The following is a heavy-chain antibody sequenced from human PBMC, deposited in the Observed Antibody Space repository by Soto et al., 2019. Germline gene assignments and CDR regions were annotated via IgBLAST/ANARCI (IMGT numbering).Heavy chain of an antibody. CDR3: ARDVYGDGLFDF. CDR1: GGSISSYY. V-gene: IGHV4-59*01. D-gene: IGHD4-17*01. CDR2: IYYSGTT. Sequence: SETLSLTCTVSGGSISSYYWSWIRQPPGKGLEWIGYIYYSGTTNYNPSLKSRVTISVNTSKDQFSLKLRSVTAADTAVYYCARDVYGDGLFDFWGQGTLVTVSS. J-gene: IGHJ4*02.